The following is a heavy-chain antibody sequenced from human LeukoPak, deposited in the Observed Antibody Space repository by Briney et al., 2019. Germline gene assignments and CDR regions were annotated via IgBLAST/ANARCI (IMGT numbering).Heavy chain of an antibody. J-gene: IGHJ4*02. CDR3: ARADYGDYGAY. D-gene: IGHD4-17*01. V-gene: IGHV3-7*05. CDR1: RFTFSRYW. CDR2: IKQDGSEK. Sequence: GGSLRLSCAASRFTFSRYWMSWVRQAPGKGLEWVANIKQDGSEKYYVDSVKGRFTISRDNAKNSLYLQMNSPRAEDTAVYYCARADYGDYGAYWGQGTLVTVSS.